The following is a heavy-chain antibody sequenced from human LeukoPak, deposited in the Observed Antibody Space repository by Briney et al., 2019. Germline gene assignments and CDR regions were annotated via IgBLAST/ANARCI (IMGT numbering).Heavy chain of an antibody. V-gene: IGHV3-7*01. CDR3: ARDKVVGATYFDY. D-gene: IGHD2-15*01. CDR1: GFTFSSYW. CDR2: IKQDGSEK. Sequence: GGSLRLSCAASGFTFSSYWMSWVRQAPGKGLEWVANIKQDGSEKYYVDSVKGRFTISRDNAKNSLYLQMNSLRAEDTAVYYCARDKVVGATYFDYWGQGTLVTVSS. J-gene: IGHJ4*02.